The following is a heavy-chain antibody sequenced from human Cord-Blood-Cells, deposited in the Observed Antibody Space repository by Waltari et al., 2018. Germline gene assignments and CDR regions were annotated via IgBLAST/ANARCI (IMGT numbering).Heavy chain of an antibody. D-gene: IGHD5-12*01. V-gene: IGHV1-18*04. J-gene: IGHJ6*03. Sequence: QVQLVQSGAEVKKPGASVKVSCKASGYTFTSYGISWVRQAPGQGLEWMGWISAYNGNTNYAQKLQGRVTMTTDTSTSTAYMELRSLRSDDTAVYYCARCPPSSSGYDYGDYYYMDVWGKGTTVTVSS. CDR2: ISAYNGNT. CDR1: GYTFTSYG. CDR3: ARCPPSSSGYDYGDYYYMDV.